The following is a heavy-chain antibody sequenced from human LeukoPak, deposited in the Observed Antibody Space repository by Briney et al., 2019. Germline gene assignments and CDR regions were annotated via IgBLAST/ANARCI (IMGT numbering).Heavy chain of an antibody. CDR3: AKALYYGDYAAFDY. CDR2: ISGSGGST. Sequence: ETLSLTCTVSGGSISSSSYYWGWIRQAPGKGLEWVSAISGSGGSTYYADSVKGRFTISRDNSKNTLYLQMNSLRAEDTAVYYCAKALYYGDYAAFDYWGQGTLVTVSS. V-gene: IGHV3-23*01. D-gene: IGHD4-17*01. CDR1: GGSISSSSYY. J-gene: IGHJ4*02.